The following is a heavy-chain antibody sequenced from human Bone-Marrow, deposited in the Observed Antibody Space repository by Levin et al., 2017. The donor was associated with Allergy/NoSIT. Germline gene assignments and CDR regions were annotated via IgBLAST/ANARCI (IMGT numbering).Heavy chain of an antibody. V-gene: IGHV3-48*01. CDR2: ISSSGGKI. D-gene: IGHD3-10*01. CDR3: VREHYNKEGREGFDA. CDR1: GFSLSSYS. J-gene: IGHJ4*02. Sequence: PSGGSLRLSCAASGFSLSSYSMNWVRQAPGKGLEWVSYISSSGGKIYYADSLKGRFTISRDNAKNSLYLQMNSLGAEDTAVYYCVREHYNKEGREGFDAWGQGTPVTVSS.